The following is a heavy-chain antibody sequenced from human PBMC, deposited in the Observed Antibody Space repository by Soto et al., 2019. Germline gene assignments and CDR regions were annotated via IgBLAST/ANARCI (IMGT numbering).Heavy chain of an antibody. V-gene: IGHV3-7*01. Sequence: PGGSLRLSCAASGFTFSSYWMSWVRQAPGKGLEWVANLKQDGSEKYYVDSVKGRFTISRDNAKNSLYLQMNSLRAEDTAVYYCARVTGTRNYYYYYMDVWGKGTTVTVSS. J-gene: IGHJ6*03. CDR3: ARVTGTRNYYYYYMDV. D-gene: IGHD1-7*01. CDR1: GFTFSSYW. CDR2: LKQDGSEK.